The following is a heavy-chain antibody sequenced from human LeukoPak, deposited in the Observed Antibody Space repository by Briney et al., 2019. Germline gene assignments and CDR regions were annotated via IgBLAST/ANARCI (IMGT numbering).Heavy chain of an antibody. J-gene: IGHJ4*02. Sequence: KTSETLSLTCTVSGGSISSYYWGWIRQPPGKGLEWIGSIYYSGSTYYNPSLKSRVTISVDTSKNQFSLKLSSVTAADTAVYYCASGAYYQIDYWGQGTLVTVSS. V-gene: IGHV4-39*07. D-gene: IGHD3-10*01. CDR3: ASGAYYQIDY. CDR1: GGSISSYY. CDR2: IYYSGST.